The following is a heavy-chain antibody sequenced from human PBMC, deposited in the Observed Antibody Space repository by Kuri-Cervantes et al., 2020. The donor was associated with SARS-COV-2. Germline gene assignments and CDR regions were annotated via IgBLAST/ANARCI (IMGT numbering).Heavy chain of an antibody. CDR2: IYYSGST. V-gene: IGHV4-59*12. CDR3: ARTASTVTTNPYRYYFDY. Sequence: GSLRLSCTVSGGSISSYYWSWIRQPPGKGLEWIGYIYYSGSTNYNPSLKSRVTISVDTSKNQFSLKLSSVTAADTAVYYCARTASTVTTNPYRYYFDYWGQGTPVTVSS. J-gene: IGHJ4*02. CDR1: GGSISSYY. D-gene: IGHD4-11*01.